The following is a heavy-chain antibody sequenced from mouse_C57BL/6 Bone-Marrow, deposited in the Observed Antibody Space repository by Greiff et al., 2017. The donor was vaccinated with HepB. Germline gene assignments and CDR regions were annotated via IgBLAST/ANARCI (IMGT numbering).Heavy chain of an antibody. CDR3: ARGGWLLRTLYYYAMDY. CDR2: ILPGNGST. V-gene: IGHV1-9*01. CDR1: GYTFTGYW. J-gene: IGHJ4*01. D-gene: IGHD2-3*01. Sequence: VQLQQSGAELMKPGASVKLSCKASGYTFTGYWIEWVKQRPGHGLEWIGEILPGNGSTNYNEKFKGKATFTADTSSNTAYMQLSSLTTEDSAIYYCARGGWLLRTLYYYAMDYWGQGTSVTVSS.